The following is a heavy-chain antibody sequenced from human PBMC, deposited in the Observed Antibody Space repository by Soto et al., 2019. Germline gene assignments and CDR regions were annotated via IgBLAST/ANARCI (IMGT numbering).Heavy chain of an antibody. CDR3: AGGSGWLIDH. CDR1: GGSISSGAYY. CDR2: ISHRGTA. V-gene: IGHV4-31*03. J-gene: IGHJ4*02. Sequence: PSETLSLTCTVSGGSISSGAYYWGWIRQHPGKGLEWIGYISHRGTAYYTPSLKSRVSLSVDPSKSQFSLNVTSLTAADTAVYYCAGGSGWLIDHWGQGTLVTVSS. D-gene: IGHD3-10*01.